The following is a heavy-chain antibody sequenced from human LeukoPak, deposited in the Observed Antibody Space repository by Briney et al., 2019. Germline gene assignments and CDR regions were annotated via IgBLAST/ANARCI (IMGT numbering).Heavy chain of an antibody. V-gene: IGHV4-34*01. D-gene: IGHD1-14*01. CDR3: ARVPGPDY. J-gene: IGHJ4*02. CDR2: INHSGST. Sequence: SSETLSLTCTVSGGSISSYYWSWIRQPPGKGLEWIGEINHSGSTNYNPSLKIRVTISVDTSKNQFSLKLSSVTAADTAVSYCARVPGPDYWGQGTLVTVSS. CDR1: GGSISSYY.